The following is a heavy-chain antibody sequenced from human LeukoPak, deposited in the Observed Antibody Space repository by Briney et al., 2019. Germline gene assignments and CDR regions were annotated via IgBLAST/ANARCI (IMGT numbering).Heavy chain of an antibody. J-gene: IGHJ4*02. CDR2: IYTSGST. CDR3: ARGYSGYEPFDY. D-gene: IGHD5-12*01. CDR1: GGSISSYY. Sequence: SETLSLTCTVSGGSISSYYWSWIRQPPGKGLGWIGYIYTSGSTNYNPSLKSRVTISVDTSKNQFSLKLSSVTAADTAVYYCARGYSGYEPFDYWGQGTLVTVSS. V-gene: IGHV4-4*09.